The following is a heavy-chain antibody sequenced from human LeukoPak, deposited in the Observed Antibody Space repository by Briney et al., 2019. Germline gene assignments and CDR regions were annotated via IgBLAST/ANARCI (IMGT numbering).Heavy chain of an antibody. CDR3: ARVDYGDSQFYYYYYYMDV. CDR2: IIPIFGTA. D-gene: IGHD4-17*01. Sequence: ASVKVSCKASGGTFSSYAISWVRQAPGQGLEWMGGIIPIFGTANYAQKFQGRVTITADESTSTAYMELSSLRSEDTAVYYCARVDYGDSQFYYYYYYMDVWGKGTTVTISS. V-gene: IGHV1-69*13. CDR1: GGTFSSYA. J-gene: IGHJ6*03.